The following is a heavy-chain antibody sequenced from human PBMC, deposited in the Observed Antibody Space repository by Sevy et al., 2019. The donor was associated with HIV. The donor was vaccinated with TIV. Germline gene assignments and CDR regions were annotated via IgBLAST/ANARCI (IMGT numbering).Heavy chain of an antibody. CDR2: IKSKSDGETT. V-gene: IGHV3-15*01. CDR1: GFTFTNAW. J-gene: IGHJ6*04. CDR3: NTDHQGHIYHYYYDMGV. D-gene: IGHD2-2*01. Sequence: GGSLRLSCAASGFTFTNAWMSWVRQAPGKGLEWVGRIKSKSDGETTDYAASVEGRFSISRDDSRNTLYLQMNSLTTEATAVYSCNTDHQGHIYHYYYDMGVWGKGPTVTVSS.